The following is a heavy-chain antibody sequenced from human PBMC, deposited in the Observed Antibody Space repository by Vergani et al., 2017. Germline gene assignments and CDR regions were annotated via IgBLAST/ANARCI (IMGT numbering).Heavy chain of an antibody. CDR3: TKSPGFGDVFDF. CDR2: ISSSSGDK. J-gene: IGHJ4*02. D-gene: IGHD3-10*01. CDR1: GLTFSTCG. Sequence: QVQLVESGGGVVQPGGSLRLSCAASGLTFSTCGMHWVRQAPGKGLEWVSLISSSSGDKYYADFVKGRFTISRDNSGNTLFLQMNNLNAEDTAKYYCTKSPGFGDVFDFWGQGAVVSVSS. V-gene: IGHV3-NL1*01.